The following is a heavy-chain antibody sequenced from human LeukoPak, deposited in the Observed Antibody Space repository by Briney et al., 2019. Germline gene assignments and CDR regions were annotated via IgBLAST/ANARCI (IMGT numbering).Heavy chain of an antibody. J-gene: IGHJ2*01. CDR2: IYYSGST. CDR1: GGSFSSNF. CDR3: ARGAAGGTRYFDL. Sequence: SETLSLTCTVSGGSFSSNFWSWIRQPPGKGLEWIGYIYYSGSTNYNPSLKSRVTISVDTSKDQFSLKLSSVTAADTAVYYCARGAAGGTRYFDLWGRGTLVTVSS. D-gene: IGHD6-13*01. V-gene: IGHV4-59*01.